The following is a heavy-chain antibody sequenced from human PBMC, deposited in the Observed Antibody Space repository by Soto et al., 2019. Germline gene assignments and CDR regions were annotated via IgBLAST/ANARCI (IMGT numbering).Heavy chain of an antibody. CDR2: ISYDGSNK. Sequence: QVQLVESGGGVVQPGRSLRLSCAASGFTFSSYAMHWVRQAPGKGLEWVAVISYDGSNKYYADSVKGRFTISRDNSKNTLYLQMNSLRAEDTAVYYCARDPGYLVSAFDIWGQGTMVTVSS. V-gene: IGHV3-30-3*01. CDR1: GFTFSSYA. CDR3: ARDPGYLVSAFDI. J-gene: IGHJ3*02. D-gene: IGHD3-22*01.